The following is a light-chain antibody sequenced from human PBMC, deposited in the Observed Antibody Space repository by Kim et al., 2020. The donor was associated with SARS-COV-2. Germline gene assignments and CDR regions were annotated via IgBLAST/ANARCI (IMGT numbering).Light chain of an antibody. CDR1: NIRRKT. V-gene: IGLV3-21*04. CDR2: YNN. J-gene: IGLJ1*01. Sequence: GKTASSSCGGDNIRRKTVHWYQQKSGQAPVLVIYYNNDRPSGIPERFSGSSSGNTATLTISRVEAGDEADYYCQVWDGSSDHPLYVFGTGTKVTVL. CDR3: QVWDGSSDHPLYV.